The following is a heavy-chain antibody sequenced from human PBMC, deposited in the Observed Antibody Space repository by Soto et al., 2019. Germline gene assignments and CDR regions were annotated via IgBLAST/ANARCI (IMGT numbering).Heavy chain of an antibody. CDR2: ILHIGST. J-gene: IGHJ5*02. V-gene: IGHV4-4*02. CDR1: GGSISTTNW. D-gene: IGHD3-22*01. Sequence: VQLQESGPGLVKPSGTLSLTCTVSGGSISTTNWWSWVRQSPGKGLEWIGEILHIGSTNYNPSLMSRVTISIEQSKSQFSLRLSSVTAADTAVYYCASGFDSDGLYNGGHPWGQGTLVSVSS. CDR3: ASGFDSDGLYNGGHP.